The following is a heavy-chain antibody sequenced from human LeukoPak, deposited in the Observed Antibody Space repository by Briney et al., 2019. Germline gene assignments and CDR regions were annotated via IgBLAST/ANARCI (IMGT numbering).Heavy chain of an antibody. CDR3: AKASNGYNYYFDY. V-gene: IGHV3-9*01. Sequence: GGSLRLSCAASGFTFDDYAMHWVRQAPGKGLEWVSGISWNSGSIGYADSVKGRFTISRDNAENSLYLQMNSLRAEDTALYYCAKASNGYNYYFDYWGQGTLVTVSS. CDR2: ISWNSGSI. D-gene: IGHD5-24*01. J-gene: IGHJ4*02. CDR1: GFTFDDYA.